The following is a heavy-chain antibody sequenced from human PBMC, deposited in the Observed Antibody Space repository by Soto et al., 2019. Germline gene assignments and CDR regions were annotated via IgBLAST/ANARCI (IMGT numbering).Heavy chain of an antibody. CDR2: IYYSGST. J-gene: IGHJ6*02. CDR1: GGSISSGGYY. CDR3: ARDQAVAGTAPYYYYYGMDV. Sequence: SETLSLTCTVSGGSISSGGYYWSWIRQHPGKGLEWIGYIYYSGSTYYNPSLKSRVTISVDTSKNQFSLKLSSVTAADTAVYYCARDQAVAGTAPYYYYYGMDVWGQGTTVTVSS. D-gene: IGHD6-19*01. V-gene: IGHV4-31*03.